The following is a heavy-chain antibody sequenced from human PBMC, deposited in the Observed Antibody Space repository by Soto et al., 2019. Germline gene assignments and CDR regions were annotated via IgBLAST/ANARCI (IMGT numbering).Heavy chain of an antibody. Sequence: EVQLVESGGRLVQPGGSLRLSCAASGFTFSSYSMNWVRQAPGKGLEWVSYISTSSSTIYSADSVKGRFTISRDNAKNSLYLQMNSLRDEDTAVYYCAGRKVGAATSYYYYGMDVWGQGTTVTVSS. J-gene: IGHJ6*02. CDR1: GFTFSSYS. CDR3: AGRKVGAATSYYYYGMDV. V-gene: IGHV3-48*02. CDR2: ISTSSSTI. D-gene: IGHD1-26*01.